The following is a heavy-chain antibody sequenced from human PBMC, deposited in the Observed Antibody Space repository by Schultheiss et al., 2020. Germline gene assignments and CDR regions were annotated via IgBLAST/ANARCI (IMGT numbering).Heavy chain of an antibody. CDR1: GGSISSGDYY. Sequence: SETLSITCTVSGGSISSGDYYWSWIRQPPGKGLEWIGYIYYSGSTYYNPSLKSQVTISVDTSKNQFSLKLSSVTAADTAVYYCAREYYDILTGPTLIDYWGQGTLVTVSS. CDR2: IYYSGST. J-gene: IGHJ4*02. V-gene: IGHV4-30-4*01. D-gene: IGHD3-9*01. CDR3: AREYYDILTGPTLIDY.